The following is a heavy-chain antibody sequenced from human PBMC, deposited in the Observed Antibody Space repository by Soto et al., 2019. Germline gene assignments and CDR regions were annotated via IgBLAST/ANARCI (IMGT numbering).Heavy chain of an antibody. V-gene: IGHV6-1*01. CDR3: TIHLPPYINGDTPWFDP. CDR2: TYYRSKWYH. Sequence: SQTLSLTCAISGDSVSSNRAAWNWIRQSPSRGLEWLGRTYYRSKWYHDYAVSVKSRITINPDTSKNQFSLQLNSVTPEDTAVYYFTIHLPPYINGDTPWFDPWGQGTMFTVAS. CDR1: GDSVSSNRAA. J-gene: IGHJ5*02. D-gene: IGHD1-20*01.